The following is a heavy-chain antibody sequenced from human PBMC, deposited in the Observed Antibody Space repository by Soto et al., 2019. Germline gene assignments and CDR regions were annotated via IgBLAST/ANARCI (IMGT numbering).Heavy chain of an antibody. CDR3: AYRQQYSNYCNSGWFDP. CDR1: GFSLSTPGVG. CDR2: IYWDDDK. V-gene: IGHV2-5*02. Sequence: SGPTLVNPTQTLTLTCAFSGFSLSTPGVGVGWIRQPPGKAQEWLAFIYWDDDKRYSPSLKTRLTIFKDTPNNQVVLIMTNMDPVDTATYFCAYRQQYSNYCNSGWFDPWGQGTLVTVSS. D-gene: IGHD2-15*01. J-gene: IGHJ5*02.